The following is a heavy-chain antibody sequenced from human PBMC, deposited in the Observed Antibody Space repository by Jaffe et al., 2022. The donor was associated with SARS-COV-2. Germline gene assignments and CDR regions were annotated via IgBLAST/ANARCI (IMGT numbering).Heavy chain of an antibody. V-gene: IGHV4-59*08. CDR1: GGSISSYY. J-gene: IGHJ4*02. Sequence: QVQLQESGPGLVKPSETLSLTCTVSGGSISSYYWSWIRQPPGKGLEWIGYIYYSGSTNYNPSLKSRVTISVDTSKNQFSLKLSSVTAADTAVYYCARQDCGGDCRFDYWGQGTLVTVSS. D-gene: IGHD2-21*02. CDR3: ARQDCGGDCRFDY. CDR2: IYYSGST.